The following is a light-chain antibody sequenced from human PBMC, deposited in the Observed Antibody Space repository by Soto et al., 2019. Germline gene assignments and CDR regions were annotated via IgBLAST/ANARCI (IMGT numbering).Light chain of an antibody. V-gene: IGLV2-14*01. CDR3: SSYTSSSTL. Sequence: QSALTQPASVSGSPGQSITISCTGTSSDVGSYNYVFWYQQHPGKAPKLMVYEVSDRPSGISSRFSGSKSGNTASLTISGLQTEDEADYYCSSYTSSSTLFGTGTKVTVL. CDR2: EVS. CDR1: SSDVGSYNY. J-gene: IGLJ1*01.